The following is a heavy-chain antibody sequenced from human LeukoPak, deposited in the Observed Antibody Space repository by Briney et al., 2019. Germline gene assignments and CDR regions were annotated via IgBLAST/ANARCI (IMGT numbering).Heavy chain of an antibody. V-gene: IGHV3-48*01. Sequence: GGSLRLSCAASGFTFSSYGMHWVRQAPGRGLEWVSDISGNSDTINYADSVKGRFTVSRDNANNSLSLQMSRLRAEDTAVYYCARDRGGAYDFWSGYYTGYFDYWGQGTLVPVSS. CDR1: GFTFSSYG. CDR2: ISGNSDTI. J-gene: IGHJ4*02. CDR3: ARDRGGAYDFWSGYYTGYFDY. D-gene: IGHD3-3*01.